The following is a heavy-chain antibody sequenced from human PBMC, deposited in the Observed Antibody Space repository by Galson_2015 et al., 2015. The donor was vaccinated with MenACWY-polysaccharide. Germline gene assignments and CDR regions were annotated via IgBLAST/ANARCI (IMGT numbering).Heavy chain of an antibody. CDR1: GFVFSSSW. D-gene: IGHD3-22*01. J-gene: IGHJ4*02. CDR2: INIDGSVT. CDR3: ARESHHDSSGYPDY. V-gene: IGHV3-74*01. Sequence: SLRLSCAGSGFVFSSSWMHWVRQAPGKGLVWVSRINIDGSVTNYADSVKGRFTISRDNAKNTLYLQMNSLRAGDTALYYCARESHHDSSGYPDYWGQGTLVTVSS.